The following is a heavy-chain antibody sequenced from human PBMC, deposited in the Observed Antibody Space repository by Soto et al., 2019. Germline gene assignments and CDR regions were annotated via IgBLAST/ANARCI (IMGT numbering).Heavy chain of an antibody. CDR2: IYPGDSDA. J-gene: IGHJ4*02. CDR1: GYSFTDYW. V-gene: IGHV5-51*01. CDR3: ARQIYDSDTGPNFQYSFDS. D-gene: IGHD3-22*01. Sequence: GESLKISCMSSGYSFTDYWIGWVRQMPGKGLEWMGIIYPGDSDARYSPSFQGQVTISVTKSITTVFLQWSSLRASDTAMYYCARQIYDSDTGPNFQYSFDSWGQGTPVTVSS.